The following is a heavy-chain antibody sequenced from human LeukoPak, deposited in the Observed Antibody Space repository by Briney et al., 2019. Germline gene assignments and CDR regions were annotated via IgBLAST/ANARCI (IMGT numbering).Heavy chain of an antibody. CDR2: IIPVFVTP. CDR1: RGTFSHYA. Sequence: SVKVSCKASRGTFSHYALSCVRQASGQGLEWMGVIIPVFVTPYYAQRFQGRVTITTGESTTTAYMELRGLTSEDTAVYYCVRHPNPLMATDDAIHIWGQGTKVTVSS. V-gene: IGHV1-69*05. D-gene: IGHD5-24*01. CDR3: VRHPNPLMATDDAIHI. J-gene: IGHJ3*02.